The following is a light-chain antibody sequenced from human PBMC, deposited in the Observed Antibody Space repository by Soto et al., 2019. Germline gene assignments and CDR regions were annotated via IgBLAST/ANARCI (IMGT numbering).Light chain of an antibody. J-gene: IGKJ1*01. CDR3: MQALQTPPA. Sequence: DIVMTQSPLSLPVIPGEPASISCRSSQSLLQSNGYKYLVWYLQKPGPSPQLLIYFGSNRASGVPDRVSGSGSGTDFTLKISRVEADDGGVYYCMQALQTPPAFGHGTKVEIK. CDR1: QSLLQSNGYKY. V-gene: IGKV2-28*01. CDR2: FGS.